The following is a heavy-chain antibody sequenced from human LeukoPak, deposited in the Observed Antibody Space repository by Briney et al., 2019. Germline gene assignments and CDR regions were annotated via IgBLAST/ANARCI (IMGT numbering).Heavy chain of an antibody. J-gene: IGHJ4*02. CDR3: ARREYGDKIDY. CDR2: INPKSGAT. V-gene: IGHV1-2*02. CDR1: GYTFTSYG. D-gene: IGHD4-17*01. Sequence: ASVKVSCKASGYTFTSYGISWVRQAPGQGLEWMGWINPKSGATNYAQKFQGRVTMTRDTSISTAYMELSRLRSDDTAVYYCARREYGDKIDYWGQGTLVTVSS.